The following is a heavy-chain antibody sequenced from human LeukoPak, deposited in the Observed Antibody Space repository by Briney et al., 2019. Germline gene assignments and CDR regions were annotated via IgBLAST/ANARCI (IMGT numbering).Heavy chain of an antibody. CDR1: GRSISGYY. J-gene: IGHJ3*02. CDR3: VRNTLGHYDAFDI. D-gene: IGHD1/OR15-1a*01. Sequence: PSETLSLTCTVSGRSISGYYWSGIRQPPGKGLEWIGYIYYSGSINYNSSLKSRVAISVDTSRNQFSLKLSSMTAADTAVYYCVRNTLGHYDAFDIWGQGTMVTVSS. CDR2: IYYSGSI. V-gene: IGHV4-59*01.